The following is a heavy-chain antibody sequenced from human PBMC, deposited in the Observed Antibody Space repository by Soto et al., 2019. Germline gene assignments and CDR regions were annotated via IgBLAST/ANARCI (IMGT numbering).Heavy chain of an antibody. Sequence: ASVKVSCKASGYTFTGYYMHWVRQAPGQGLEWMGWINPNSGGTNYAQKFQGRVTMTRDTSISTAYMELSRLRSDDTAVYYCARVVPAAISGDYEVRYYYYGMDVWGQGTTVTVSS. D-gene: IGHD2-2*02. CDR3: ARVVPAAISGDYEVRYYYYGMDV. V-gene: IGHV1-2*02. J-gene: IGHJ6*02. CDR1: GYTFTGYY. CDR2: INPNSGGT.